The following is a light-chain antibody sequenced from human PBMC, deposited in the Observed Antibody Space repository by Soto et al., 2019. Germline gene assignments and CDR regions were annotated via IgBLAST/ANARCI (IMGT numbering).Light chain of an antibody. J-gene: IGKJ1*01. V-gene: IGKV1-5*01. CDR2: DAS. Sequence: DIQMTQSPSTVSASVGDRVTITCRASQTITNRLAWYQRKPGKAPKVLIYDASNLESGVPSRFSGSGSGTEFILTISSLQPDDFATYFCQHYGGLWTFGQGTQVEVK. CDR1: QTITNR. CDR3: QHYGGLWT.